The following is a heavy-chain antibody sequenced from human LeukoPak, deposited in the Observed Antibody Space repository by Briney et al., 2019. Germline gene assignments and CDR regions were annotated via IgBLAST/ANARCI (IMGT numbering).Heavy chain of an antibody. V-gene: IGHV3-23*01. CDR3: AKVKGEYYYDSSGYYFDY. J-gene: IGHJ4*02. CDR2: ISGSGGST. D-gene: IGHD3-22*01. CDR1: GFTFSSYA. Sequence: GGSLRLSCAASGFTFSSYAMSWVRQAPGKGLEWVSAISGSGGSTYYADSVKGRFTISRDNSKNTLYLQMNSLRAEDTAVYYCAKVKGEYYYDSSGYYFDYWGQGTLVTVSS.